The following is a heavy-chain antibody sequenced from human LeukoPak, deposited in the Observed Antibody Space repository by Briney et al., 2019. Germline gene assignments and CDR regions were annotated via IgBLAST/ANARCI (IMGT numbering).Heavy chain of an antibody. V-gene: IGHV3-21*01. CDR2: ISSSSSYI. CDR1: GFTFSSYS. D-gene: IGHD6-6*01. J-gene: IGHJ6*03. Sequence: KSGGSLRLSCAASGFTFSSYSMNWVRQAPGKGLEWVSSISSSSSYIYYADSVKGRFTISRDNAKNSLYLQMNSLRAEDTAVYYCASLYSSSAYYYMDVWGKATTVTVSS. CDR3: ASLYSSSAYYYMDV.